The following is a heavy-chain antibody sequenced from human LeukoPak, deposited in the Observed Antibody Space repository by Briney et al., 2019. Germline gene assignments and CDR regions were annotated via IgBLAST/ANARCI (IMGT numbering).Heavy chain of an antibody. CDR2: ISSGSSTI. CDR1: GFTFSSYS. D-gene: IGHD6-25*01. CDR3: ARFAAGGSYYYYMDV. J-gene: IGHJ6*03. Sequence: PGGSLRLSCAASGFTFSSYSMTWVRQTPGKGLQWVSYISSGSSTIYYADSVKGRFTISRDNAKNSLSLQMNSLRADDTAVYYCARFAAGGSYYYYMDVWGKGTTVTVSS. V-gene: IGHV3-48*01.